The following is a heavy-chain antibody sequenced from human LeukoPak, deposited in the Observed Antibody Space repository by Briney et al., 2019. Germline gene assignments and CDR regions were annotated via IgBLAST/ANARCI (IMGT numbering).Heavy chain of an antibody. J-gene: IGHJ4*02. CDR2: INPSGGST. D-gene: IGHD4-17*01. CDR1: GGTFSSYA. V-gene: IGHV1-46*01. CDR3: ARGKHPMTTVTPIDY. Sequence: ASVKVSCKASGGTFSSYAISWVRQAPGQGLEWMGIINPSGGSTSYAQKFQGRVTMTRDTSTSTVYMELSSLRSEDTAVYYCARGKHPMTTVTPIDYWGQGTLVTVSS.